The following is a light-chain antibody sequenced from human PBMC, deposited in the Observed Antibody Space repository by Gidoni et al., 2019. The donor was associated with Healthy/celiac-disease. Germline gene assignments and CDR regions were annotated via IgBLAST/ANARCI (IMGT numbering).Light chain of an antibody. CDR2: DAS. CDR3: QQRSNWPPKIT. Sequence: EIVLTQSPATLSLSPGERATLSCSASQSVSSYLAWYQQKPGQAPRLLIYDASNRATGIPARFSGSGSGTDFTLTISSLEPEDFAVYYCQQRSNWPPKITFXXXTRLEIK. J-gene: IGKJ5*01. CDR1: QSVSSY. V-gene: IGKV3-11*01.